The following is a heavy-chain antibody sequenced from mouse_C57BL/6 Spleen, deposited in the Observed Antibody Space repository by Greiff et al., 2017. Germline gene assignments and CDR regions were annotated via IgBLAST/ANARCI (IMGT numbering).Heavy chain of an antibody. D-gene: IGHD3-2*02. V-gene: IGHV3-6*01. CDR2: ISYDGSN. Sequence: EVQLQESGPGLVKPSQSLSLTCSVTGYSITSGYYWNWIRQFPGNKLEWMGDISYDGSNNYNPSLKNRISITRDTSKNQFFLKLNSVTTEDTATYYCATQLRSQTFFDYWGHGTTLTVSS. CDR3: ATQLRSQTFFDY. J-gene: IGHJ2*01. CDR1: GYSITSGYY.